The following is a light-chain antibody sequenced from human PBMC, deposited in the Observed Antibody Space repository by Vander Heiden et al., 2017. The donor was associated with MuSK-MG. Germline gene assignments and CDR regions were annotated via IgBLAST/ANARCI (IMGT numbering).Light chain of an antibody. CDR2: EVD. CDR1: SSDVGDYKY. CDR3: SSSAGSNDVL. Sequence: QSALTQPPSASGSPGQSVTISCTVSSSDVGDYKYVTWYQQHPGKAPKLMIYEVDKRPSGVPDRFSGSKSGNTASLTVFGLQAEDEADYYCSSSAGSNDVLFGGGTRLTVL. V-gene: IGLV2-8*01. J-gene: IGLJ2*01.